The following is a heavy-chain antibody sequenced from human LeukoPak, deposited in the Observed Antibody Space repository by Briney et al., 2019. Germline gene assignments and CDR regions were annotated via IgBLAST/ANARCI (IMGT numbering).Heavy chain of an antibody. Sequence: GGSLRLSCAASGFTFNSYAMSWVRQAPGKGLALVSGISKSGDSTDYADSVKGRFTISRENSKNTLSVQLNRLRAGDTDVYYCAREGLGAAAGTFDYWGQGTLVTVSS. V-gene: IGHV3-23*01. J-gene: IGHJ4*02. CDR3: AREGLGAAAGTFDY. D-gene: IGHD6-13*01. CDR2: ISKSGDST. CDR1: GFTFNSYA.